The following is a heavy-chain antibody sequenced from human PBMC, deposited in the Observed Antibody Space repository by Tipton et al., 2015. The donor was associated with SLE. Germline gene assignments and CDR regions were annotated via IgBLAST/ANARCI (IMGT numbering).Heavy chain of an antibody. CDR1: GFTFSSYA. CDR2: ISGSGGST. V-gene: IGHV3-23*01. Sequence: SLRLSCAASGFTFSSYATSWVRQAPGKGLEWVSGISGSGGSTYNADSVKGRFTISRDNFKNTLSLQMHSLRVEDTAIYYCAKDQRQSLLFDSWGQGTLVTVSS. CDR3: AKDQRQSLLFDS. J-gene: IGHJ4*02. D-gene: IGHD2-15*01.